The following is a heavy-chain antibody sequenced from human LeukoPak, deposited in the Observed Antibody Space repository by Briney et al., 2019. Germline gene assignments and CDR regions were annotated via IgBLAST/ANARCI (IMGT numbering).Heavy chain of an antibody. V-gene: IGHV3-48*01. CDR2: ISSSSSTM. J-gene: IGHJ3*02. CDR1: GFTFSSYS. Sequence: PGGSLRLSCAASGFTFSSYSMNWVRQVPGKGLEWVSYISSSSSTMYYADSVKGRFTISRDNAKNSLYLQMNSLRAEDTAVYYCARNYDSSGYYLTIAQLILGDAFDIWGQGTMVTVSS. D-gene: IGHD3-22*01. CDR3: ARNYDSSGYYLTIAQLILGDAFDI.